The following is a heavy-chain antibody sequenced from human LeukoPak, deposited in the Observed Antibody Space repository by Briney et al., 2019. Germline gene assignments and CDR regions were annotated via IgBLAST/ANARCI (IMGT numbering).Heavy chain of an antibody. CDR3: ARVGGYCSSTSCYAGFDP. CDR1: GYTFTGYY. V-gene: IGHV1-2*06. J-gene: IGHJ5*02. CDR2: INPNSGGT. Sequence: GASVKVSCKASGYTFTGYYMHWVRQAPGQGLEWMRRINPNSGGTNYAQKFQGRVTMTRDTSISTAYMELSRLRSDDTAVYYCARVGGYCSSTSCYAGFDPWGQGTLVTVSS. D-gene: IGHD2-2*01.